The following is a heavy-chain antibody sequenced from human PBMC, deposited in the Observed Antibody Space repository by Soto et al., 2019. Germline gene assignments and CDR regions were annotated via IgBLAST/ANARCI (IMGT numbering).Heavy chain of an antibody. D-gene: IGHD1-26*01. J-gene: IGHJ2*01. Sequence: PGGSLRLSCAASGFTVSSNYMSWVRQAPGKGLEWVSVIYSGGSTYYADSVKGRFTISRDNSKNTLYLQMNSLRAEDTAVYYCARVSNKGIVGALWYFDLRRSGTLVTVSS. CDR3: ARVSNKGIVGALWYFDL. CDR2: IYSGGST. V-gene: IGHV3-53*01. CDR1: GFTVSSNY.